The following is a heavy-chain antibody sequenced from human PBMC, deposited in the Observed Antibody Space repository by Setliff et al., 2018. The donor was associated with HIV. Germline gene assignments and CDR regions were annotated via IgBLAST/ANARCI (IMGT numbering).Heavy chain of an antibody. D-gene: IGHD2-21*02. J-gene: IGHJ4*02. V-gene: IGHV4-4*09. Sequence: PSETLSLTCTVSGGSISISDWSWIRQPPGKGLEWIGCIYTSGNTNYDPSLKSRVTISVDTSKNQFSLKLNSVTAADTAVYYCAAYCGGDCYSVDYWGQGTLVTVSS. CDR1: GGSISISD. CDR3: AAYCGGDCYSVDY. CDR2: IYTSGNT.